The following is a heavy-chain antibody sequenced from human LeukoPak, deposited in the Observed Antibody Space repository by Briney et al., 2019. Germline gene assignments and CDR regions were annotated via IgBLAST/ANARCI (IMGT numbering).Heavy chain of an antibody. V-gene: IGHV3-30-3*01. CDR2: ISYDGSNK. D-gene: IGHD3-22*01. Sequence: GRSLRLSCAASGFTFSSYAMHWVRQAPGKGLEWVAVISYDGSNKYYADSVKGRFTISRDNSKNTLYLQMNSLRAEDTAVYYCARDRWGGDYYDSSGPLDYWGQGTLVTVSS. J-gene: IGHJ4*02. CDR1: GFTFSSYA. CDR3: ARDRWGGDYYDSSGPLDY.